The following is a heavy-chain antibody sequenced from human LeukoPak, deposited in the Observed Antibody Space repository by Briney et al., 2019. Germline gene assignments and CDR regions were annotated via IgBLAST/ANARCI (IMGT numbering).Heavy chain of an antibody. V-gene: IGHV1-2*02. CDR3: ARVHYDILTGYSYFDY. J-gene: IGHJ4*02. CDR2: ISPNSGGT. CDR1: GYTFTGYY. Sequence: ASLTVSFKGSGYTFTGYYMQWVRQAPGQGREWMGWISPNSGGTNYAQKLQGRVTMTTDTSTSTAYMELRSLRSDDTAVYYCARVHYDILTGYSYFDYWGQGTLVTVSS. D-gene: IGHD3-9*01.